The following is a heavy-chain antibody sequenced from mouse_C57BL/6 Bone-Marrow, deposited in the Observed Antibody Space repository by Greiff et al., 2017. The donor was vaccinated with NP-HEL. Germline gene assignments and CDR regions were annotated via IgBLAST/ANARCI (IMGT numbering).Heavy chain of an antibody. CDR2: IWTGGGT. V-gene: IGHV2-9-1*01. Sequence: QVQLKQSGPGLVAPSQSLSITCTVSGFSLTSYAISWVRQPPGKGLEWLGVIWTGGGTNYNSALKSRLSISKDNSKSQVFLKMNSLQTDDTARYYCAAPVYYGNYHYYAMDYWGQGTSVTVSS. CDR3: AAPVYYGNYHYYAMDY. J-gene: IGHJ4*01. CDR1: GFSLTSYA. D-gene: IGHD2-1*01.